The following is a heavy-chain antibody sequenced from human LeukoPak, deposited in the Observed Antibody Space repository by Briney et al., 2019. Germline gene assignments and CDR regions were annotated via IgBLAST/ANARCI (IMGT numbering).Heavy chain of an antibody. D-gene: IGHD4-17*01. CDR2: ISSDSSYT. V-gene: IGHV3-11*06. Sequence: GGSLRLSCAVSGFTSSDYYMSWIRHAPGKGLEGVSYISSDSSYTNYADSVRGRFTISRDNAKNSLYLQMNSLRAEDTAVYCCVRGGPYGDYDAYWGQGTLVTVSP. CDR1: GFTSSDYY. CDR3: VRGGPYGDYDAY. J-gene: IGHJ4*02.